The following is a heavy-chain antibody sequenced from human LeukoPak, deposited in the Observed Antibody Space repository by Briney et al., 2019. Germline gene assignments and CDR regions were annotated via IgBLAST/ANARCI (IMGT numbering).Heavy chain of an antibody. J-gene: IGHJ5*02. CDR3: ARDEGGYDRNWFDP. Sequence: PSQTLSLTCTVSGGSISSGGYYWSWIRQHPGKGLEWIGYIYYSGSTYYNRSLKSRVTISVDTSKNQFSLKLSSVTAADTAVYYCARDEGGYDRNWFDPWGQGTLVTVSS. CDR1: GGSISSGGYY. CDR2: IYYSGST. V-gene: IGHV4-31*03. D-gene: IGHD5-12*01.